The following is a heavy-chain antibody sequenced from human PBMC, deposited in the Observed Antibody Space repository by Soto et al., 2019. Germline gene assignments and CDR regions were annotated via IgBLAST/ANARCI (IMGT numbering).Heavy chain of an antibody. CDR3: SGGVGDAF. J-gene: IGHJ4*02. Sequence: EVHLVEPGGGLVQTGGSLRLSCAIFESTVSRDWMNWVRQAPGKGLEWVAHINQDGSGKYYVDSVKGRFTISRDNAKKSLYLQMNSLRPADTAMYYCSGGVGDAFWGQGTLVTVSS. CDR2: INQDGSGK. CDR1: ESTVSRDW. D-gene: IGHD1-26*01. V-gene: IGHV3-7*04.